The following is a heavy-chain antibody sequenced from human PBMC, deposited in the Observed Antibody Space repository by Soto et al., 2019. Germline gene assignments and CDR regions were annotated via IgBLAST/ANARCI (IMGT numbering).Heavy chain of an antibody. J-gene: IGHJ4*02. Sequence: GGSLRLSCAASGFTFSIYAMHWVRQAPGKGLEYVSSISINGGSTHYADSVKGRFTISRDNSRNTQYLQMSSLRADDTAVYYCVKGEFYYDSSAYYPFDSWGQGTLVTVSS. D-gene: IGHD3-22*01. CDR3: VKGEFYYDSSAYYPFDS. CDR1: GFTFSIYA. V-gene: IGHV3-64D*06. CDR2: ISINGGST.